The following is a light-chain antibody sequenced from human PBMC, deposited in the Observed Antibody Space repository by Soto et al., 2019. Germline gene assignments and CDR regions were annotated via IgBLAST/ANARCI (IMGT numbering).Light chain of an antibody. CDR1: SSDVGGTKY. CDR3: SSRSISGTLV. CDR2: EVS. V-gene: IGLV2-14*01. J-gene: IGLJ2*01. Sequence: QSVLTQPASVSGSPGQSSTISCTGSSSDVGGTKYVSWYQQHPGKAPKLMIYEVSNRTSGVSTRCSGSKSGNTASLTISGLQAEDEGDYYCSSRSISGTLVFGGGTEVTVL.